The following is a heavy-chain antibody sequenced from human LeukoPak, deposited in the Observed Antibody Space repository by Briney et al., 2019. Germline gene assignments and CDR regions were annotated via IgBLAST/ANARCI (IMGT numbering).Heavy chain of an antibody. CDR2: INHSGST. D-gene: IGHD3-22*01. CDR3: ARGRGYYYDSSGYYGY. J-gene: IGHJ4*02. CDR1: GGSFSGYY. V-gene: IGHV4-34*01. Sequence: SETLSLTCAVYGGSFSGYYWSWIRQPPGKGLEWIGEINHSGSTNYNPSLKSRVNISVDTSKNQFSLKLSSVTAADTAVYYCARGRGYYYDSSGYYGYWGQGTLVTVSS.